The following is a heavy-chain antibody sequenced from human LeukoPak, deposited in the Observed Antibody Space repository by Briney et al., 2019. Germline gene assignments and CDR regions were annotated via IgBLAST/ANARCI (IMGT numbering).Heavy chain of an antibody. CDR1: GFTFSSYG. V-gene: IGHV3-30*02. CDR3: AKHVRTSVWFFDY. D-gene: IGHD6-19*01. J-gene: IGHJ4*02. Sequence: PGGSLRLSCAASGFTFSSYGMHWVRQALGKGLEWVAFIRYDGSNKYYADSVKGRFTISRDNSKNTLYLQMNSLKAEDTAVYYCAKHVRTSVWFFDYWGQGTLVTVSS. CDR2: IRYDGSNK.